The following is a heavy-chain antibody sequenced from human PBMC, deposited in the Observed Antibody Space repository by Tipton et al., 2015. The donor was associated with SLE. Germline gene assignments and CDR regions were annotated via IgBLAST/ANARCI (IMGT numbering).Heavy chain of an antibody. CDR1: GYSISSGYF. D-gene: IGHD3-22*01. CDR3: ARSSYDSSGYPGY. CDR2: IYHSGST. Sequence: TLSLTCAVSGYSISSGYFWAWIRQPPGKGLEWIGSIYHSGSTYYNPSLKSRVTISVDTSKNQFSLKLSSVTAADTAVYYCARSSYDSSGYPGYWGQGTLVTVSS. J-gene: IGHJ4*02. V-gene: IGHV4-38-2*01.